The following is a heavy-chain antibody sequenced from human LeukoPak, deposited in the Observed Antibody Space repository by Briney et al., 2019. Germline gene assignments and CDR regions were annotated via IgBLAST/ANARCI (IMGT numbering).Heavy chain of an antibody. Sequence: SETLFLTCTVSGDSISSYYWSWIRQPPGKGLEWIGYIYHSGNTNSNPSLKSRVTISVDTTKNQFSLKLSSVTAADTAVYYCARSIIVVVAAGALDIWGQGTMVTVSS. V-gene: IGHV4-59*08. D-gene: IGHD2-21*02. CDR1: GDSISSYY. CDR3: ARSIIVVVAAGALDI. J-gene: IGHJ3*02. CDR2: IYHSGNT.